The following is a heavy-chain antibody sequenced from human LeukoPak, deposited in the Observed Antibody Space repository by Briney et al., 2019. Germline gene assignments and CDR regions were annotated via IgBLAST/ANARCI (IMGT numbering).Heavy chain of an antibody. CDR1: GGTFSSYA. J-gene: IGHJ4*02. Sequence: SVKVSCKASGGTFSSYAISWVRQAPGQGLEWMGGIIPIFGTANYAQKFQGRVTITADESTSTAYMELSSLGSEDTAVYYCARDQYGSGSYYKPFDYWAREPWSPSPQ. CDR2: IIPIFGTA. D-gene: IGHD3-10*01. V-gene: IGHV1-69*13. CDR3: ARDQYGSGSYYKPFDY.